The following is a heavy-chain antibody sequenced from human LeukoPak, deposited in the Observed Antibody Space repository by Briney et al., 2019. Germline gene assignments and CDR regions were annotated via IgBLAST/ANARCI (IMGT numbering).Heavy chain of an antibody. Sequence: PGGSLKLSCAASGFTFSGSAMHWVRQASGKGLEWVGRIRSKANSYATAYAASVKGRFTISRDDSKNTAYLQMNSLKTEDTAVYYCLLSNLHYYYYYMDVWGKGTTVTVS. CDR1: GFTFSGSA. J-gene: IGHJ6*03. V-gene: IGHV3-73*01. CDR3: LLSNLHYYYYYMDV. CDR2: IRSKANSYAT.